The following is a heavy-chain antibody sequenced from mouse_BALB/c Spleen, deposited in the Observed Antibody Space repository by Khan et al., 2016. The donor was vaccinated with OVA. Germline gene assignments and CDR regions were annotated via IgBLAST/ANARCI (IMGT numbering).Heavy chain of an antibody. Sequence: VQLQQSGAELMKPGASVKISCKATGYTFSSYWIEWVKQRPGHGLEWIGEIFPGSGSTNYNEKFKGKATFTADTSSNTAYMQLSSLTSEDSAVYYCARNYGSSYDWYFDVWGAGTTVTVSS. D-gene: IGHD1-1*01. CDR3: ARNYGSSYDWYFDV. CDR2: IFPGSGST. CDR1: GYTFSSYW. V-gene: IGHV1-9*01. J-gene: IGHJ1*01.